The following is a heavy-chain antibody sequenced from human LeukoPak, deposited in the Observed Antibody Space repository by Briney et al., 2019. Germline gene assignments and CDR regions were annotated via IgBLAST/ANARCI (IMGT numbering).Heavy chain of an antibody. CDR2: INPNGGGT. Sequence: GALVKVSCKASGYTFTGSYMHWVRQAPGEGLEWMGWINPNGGGTTYAQNFQGRVIMTRDTSISTAYMELSRLTSDDTAVYYCARAANFHYFDYHFDYWGQGTLVTVSS. D-gene: IGHD4-17*01. J-gene: IGHJ4*02. CDR3: ARAANFHYFDYHFDY. CDR1: GYTFTGSY. V-gene: IGHV1-2*02.